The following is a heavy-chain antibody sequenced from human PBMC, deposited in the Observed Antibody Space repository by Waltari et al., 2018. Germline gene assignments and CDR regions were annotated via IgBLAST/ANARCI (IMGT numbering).Heavy chain of an antibody. D-gene: IGHD3-9*01. CDR1: GFTFSSYS. CDR3: ARDRLTGYYNGCYFDY. J-gene: IGHJ4*02. CDR2: ISSSSSYI. V-gene: IGHV3-21*01. Sequence: EVQLVESGGGLVKPGGSLRLSCAASGFTFSSYSMNWVRQAPGKGLEWVSSISSSSSYIYYADSVKGRFTISIDNAKNSLYLQMNSLRAEDTAVYYCARDRLTGYYNGCYFDYWGQGTLVTVSS.